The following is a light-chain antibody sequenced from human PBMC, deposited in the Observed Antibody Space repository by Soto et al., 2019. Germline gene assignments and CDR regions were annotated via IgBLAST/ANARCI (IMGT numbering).Light chain of an antibody. V-gene: IGKV3-11*01. J-gene: IGKJ4*01. CDR1: QSVSSY. Sequence: EIVLTQSTSTLSFSPWERATLSFMASQSVSSYLAWYQQKPGQAPRLPIYDASNRATGIPARFSGSGSGTDFTLTISSLEPEDFAVYYCQQRSNWLLTFGGGTKVDIK. CDR3: QQRSNWLLT. CDR2: DAS.